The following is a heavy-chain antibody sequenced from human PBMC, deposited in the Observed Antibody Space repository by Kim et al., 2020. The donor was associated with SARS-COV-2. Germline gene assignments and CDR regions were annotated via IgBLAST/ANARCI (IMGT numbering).Heavy chain of an antibody. CDR1: GGTFSSYA. CDR3: ARPHYDILTGWGYFDY. V-gene: IGHV1-69*13. D-gene: IGHD3-9*01. CDR2: IIPIFGTA. Sequence: SVKVSCKASGGTFSSYAISWVRQAPGQGLEWMGGIIPIFGTANYAQKFQGRVTITADESTSTAYMELSSLRSEDTAVYYCARPHYDILTGWGYFDYWGQGTLVTVSS. J-gene: IGHJ4*02.